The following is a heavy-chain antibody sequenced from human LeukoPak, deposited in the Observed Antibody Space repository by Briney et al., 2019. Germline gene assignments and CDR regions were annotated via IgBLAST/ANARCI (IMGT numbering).Heavy chain of an antibody. CDR1: GFTFSSYG. J-gene: IGHJ4*02. Sequence: GGSLRLSCAASGFTFSSYGMHWVRQAPGKGLEWVAFIRYDGSNKYNADSVKGRFTISRDNSKNTLYLQMNSLRAEDTAVYYCAKDKGGYYAAGYFDYWGQGTLVTVSS. CDR3: AKDKGGYYAAGYFDY. CDR2: IRYDGSNK. V-gene: IGHV3-30*02. D-gene: IGHD2-2*01.